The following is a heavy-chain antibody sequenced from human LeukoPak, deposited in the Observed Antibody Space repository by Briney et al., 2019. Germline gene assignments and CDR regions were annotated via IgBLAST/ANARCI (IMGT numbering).Heavy chain of an antibody. CDR3: ARVVPAATIDY. CDR1: GGTFSSYA. Sequence: ASVKVSCKASGGTFSSYAISWVRQAPGQGLEWMGGIIPIFGTANYAQKFQGRVTITADKSTSTAYMELSSLRSEDTAVYYCARVVPAATIDYWGQGTLVTVSS. J-gene: IGHJ4*02. V-gene: IGHV1-69*06. D-gene: IGHD2-2*01. CDR2: IIPIFGTA.